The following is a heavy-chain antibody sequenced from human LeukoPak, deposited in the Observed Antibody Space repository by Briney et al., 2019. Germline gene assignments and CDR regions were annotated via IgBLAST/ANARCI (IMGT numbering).Heavy chain of an antibody. CDR1: VRSISIYY. CDR3: AGAGRGYSLYDY. V-gene: IGHV4-59*01. Sequence: PSETLSLTCTVSVRSISIYYWSWIRQPPGKGLEWIGYIYYSGNTNYNPSLKSRVTISVNTSKNQFSLKLNSVTTEVTSVYYCAGAGRGYSLYDYWGQGTLVTVSS. D-gene: IGHD3-22*01. CDR2: IYYSGNT. J-gene: IGHJ4*02.